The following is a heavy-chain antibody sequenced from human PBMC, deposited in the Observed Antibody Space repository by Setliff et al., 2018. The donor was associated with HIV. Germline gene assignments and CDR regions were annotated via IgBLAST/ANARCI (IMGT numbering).Heavy chain of an antibody. Sequence: TLSLTCTVSGYSIDRSNFFWTWIRQHPGKGLEWIGYIYYSGSATYNPSLKSQASISVDTSRNEFSLKLSSVTAADTAVYFCARGGAFCGRDSCYYLDYWGQGNPVTAPQ. CDR2: IYYSGSA. CDR1: GYSIDRSNFF. J-gene: IGHJ4*02. V-gene: IGHV4-31*01. CDR3: ARGGAFCGRDSCYYLDY. D-gene: IGHD2-21*02.